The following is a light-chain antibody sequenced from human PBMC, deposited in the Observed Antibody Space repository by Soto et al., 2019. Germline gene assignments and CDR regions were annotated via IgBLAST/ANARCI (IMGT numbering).Light chain of an antibody. J-gene: IGLJ1*01. CDR1: SSDVGGYNY. CDR3: SSYTSSRYYV. V-gene: IGLV2-14*01. CDR2: DVS. Sequence: QSALTQPASVSGSPGQSITISCTGTSSDVGGYNYVSWYQQHPGKAPKLMIYDVSNRPSGVSNRFSGSKSGNTASLTISGLQAEDEDDYYCSSYTSSRYYVFGPGPKLTVL.